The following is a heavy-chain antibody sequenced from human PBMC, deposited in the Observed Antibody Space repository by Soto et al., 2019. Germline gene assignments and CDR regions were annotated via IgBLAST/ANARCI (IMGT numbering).Heavy chain of an antibody. CDR3: ASTDSSGYTFDY. CDR1: GGSFSGYY. Sequence: SETLSLTCAVYGGSFSGYYWSWIRQPPGKGLEWIGEINHSGSTNYNPSLKSRVTISVDTSKNQFSLKLSSVTAADTAVYYCASTDSSGYTFDYWGQGTLVTV. J-gene: IGHJ4*02. V-gene: IGHV4-34*01. D-gene: IGHD3-22*01. CDR2: INHSGST.